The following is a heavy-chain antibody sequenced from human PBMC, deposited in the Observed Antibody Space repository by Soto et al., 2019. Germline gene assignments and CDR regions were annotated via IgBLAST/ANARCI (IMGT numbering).Heavy chain of an antibody. V-gene: IGHV1-69*04. Sequence: QVQLVQSGAEVKKPGASVKVSCKASGDTFSNHTISWVRQAPGQGLEWMGWIIPIIGVANYAQKYQGRVTITADKSTSTDYMELSSLRSADTAVYYCARVAEMGTVTKGYYYYMDVWGKGTTVTVSS. CDR1: GDTFSNHT. CDR3: ARVAEMGTVTKGYYYYMDV. CDR2: IIPIIGVA. D-gene: IGHD4-17*01. J-gene: IGHJ6*03.